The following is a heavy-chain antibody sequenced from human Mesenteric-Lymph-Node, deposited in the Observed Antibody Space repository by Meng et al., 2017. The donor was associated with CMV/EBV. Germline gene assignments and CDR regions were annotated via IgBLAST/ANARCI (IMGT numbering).Heavy chain of an antibody. CDR2: SIPILGTA. CDR3: VTPHPLYSGSNLGKYYLDY. V-gene: IGHV1-69*10. D-gene: IGHD1-26*01. Sequence: SVKVSCKASGGAFSSYAISWVRQAPGQGLEWMGGSIPILGTANYAQKFQGRVTMTEDTSTDTAYMELSSLRSEDTAVYYCVTPHPLYSGSNLGKYYLDYWGQGTLVTVSS. CDR1: GGAFSSYA. J-gene: IGHJ4*02.